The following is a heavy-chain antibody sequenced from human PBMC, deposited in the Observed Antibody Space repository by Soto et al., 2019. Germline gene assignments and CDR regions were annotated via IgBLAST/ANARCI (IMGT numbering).Heavy chain of an antibody. Sequence: EVQLLESGGGLVQPGGSLSLSCAASGFTFSSYAMSWVRQAPAKGPEWVSAISGSGGSTYYADSVKGRFTISRDNSKNTLYLQMNSLRAEDTAVYYCAKDGFITIFGVVTERYGMDVWGQGTTVTVSS. J-gene: IGHJ6*02. V-gene: IGHV3-23*01. CDR3: AKDGFITIFGVVTERYGMDV. CDR2: ISGSGGST. D-gene: IGHD3-3*01. CDR1: GFTFSSYA.